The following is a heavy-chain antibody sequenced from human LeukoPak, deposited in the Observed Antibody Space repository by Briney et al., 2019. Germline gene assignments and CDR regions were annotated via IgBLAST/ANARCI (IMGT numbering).Heavy chain of an antibody. V-gene: IGHV4-39*01. D-gene: IGHD6-13*01. CDR3: ARHTYSSSSGFDI. CDR2: IYYSGST. J-gene: IGHJ3*02. Sequence: SETLSLTCTVSGGSISSSSYYWGWIRQPPGKGLEWIGSIYYSGSTYYNPSLKSRVTISVDTSKNQFSLKLSSVTAADTALYYCARHTYSSSSGFDIWGQGTMVTVSS. CDR1: GGSISSSSYY.